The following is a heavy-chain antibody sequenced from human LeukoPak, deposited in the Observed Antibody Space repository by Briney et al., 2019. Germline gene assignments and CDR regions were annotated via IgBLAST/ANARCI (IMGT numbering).Heavy chain of an antibody. CDR2: INPNSGGT. CDR3: ARADSSGWYYFDY. Sequence: ASVKVSCKASGYTFTCYYMHWVRQAPGQGLEWMGRINPNSGGTNYAQKFQGRVTMTRDTSISTAYMELSRLRSGDTAVYYCARADSSGWYYFDYWGQGTLVTVSS. J-gene: IGHJ4*02. CDR1: GYTFTCYY. V-gene: IGHV1-2*06. D-gene: IGHD6-19*01.